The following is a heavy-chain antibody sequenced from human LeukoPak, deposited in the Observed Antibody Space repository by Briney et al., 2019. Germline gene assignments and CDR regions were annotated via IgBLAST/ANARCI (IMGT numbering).Heavy chain of an antibody. CDR1: GGSISSGGYY. Sequence: PSQTLSLTCTVSGGSISSGGYYWSWIRQPPGKGLEWIGYIYYSGSTYYNPSLKSRVTISVDTSKNQFSLKLSSVTAADTAVYYCAREDDILTLDPWGQGTLVTVSS. J-gene: IGHJ5*02. D-gene: IGHD3-9*01. CDR3: AREDDILTLDP. CDR2: IYYSGST. V-gene: IGHV4-30-4*08.